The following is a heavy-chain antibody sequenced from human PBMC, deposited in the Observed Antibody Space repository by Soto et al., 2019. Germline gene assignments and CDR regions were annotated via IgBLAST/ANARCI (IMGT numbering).Heavy chain of an antibody. D-gene: IGHD1-1*01. Sequence: QVQLVQSGAEVKRPGASVKDSCKAAGYTFTNYYMHWVRQAPGQGLEWMGVIHYSGATPTYAQKFQGRDTMARDTSTNTGYVERSSLTSEETAVYYWARGGPDLYTRGSFDYWDQGTPVTCSS. V-gene: IGHV1-46*03. CDR2: IHYSGATP. J-gene: IGHJ4*02. CDR1: GYTFTNYY. CDR3: ARGGPDLYTRGSFDY.